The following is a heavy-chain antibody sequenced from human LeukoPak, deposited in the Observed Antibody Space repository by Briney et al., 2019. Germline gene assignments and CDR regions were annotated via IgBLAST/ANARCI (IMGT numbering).Heavy chain of an antibody. J-gene: IGHJ4*02. CDR2: IDPDDSYI. CDR3: ARRWRDGSLDY. Sequence: GESLKISCKGSGYSFTTNWISWVRQMSGKGLEWMGNIDPDDSYINYSPSFQGHVTLSSDKSITTAYLQWSSLKASDTAIYYCARRWRDGSLDYWDQGTLVTVSS. D-gene: IGHD5-24*01. CDR1: GYSFTTNW. V-gene: IGHV5-10-1*01.